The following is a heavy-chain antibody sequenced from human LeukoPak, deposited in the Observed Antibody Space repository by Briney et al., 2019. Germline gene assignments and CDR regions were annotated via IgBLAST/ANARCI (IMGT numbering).Heavy chain of an antibody. CDR3: ARAYDYGSSNWFDP. D-gene: IGHD4-17*01. Sequence: SETLSLTCTVSGGSISSYHWSWIRQPAGKGLEWIGRIYNSGSTNYNPSLKSRATMSVDTSKNQFSLKLSSVTAADTAVYYCARAYDYGSSNWFDPWGQGTLVTVSS. J-gene: IGHJ5*02. CDR2: IYNSGST. CDR1: GGSISSYH. V-gene: IGHV4-4*07.